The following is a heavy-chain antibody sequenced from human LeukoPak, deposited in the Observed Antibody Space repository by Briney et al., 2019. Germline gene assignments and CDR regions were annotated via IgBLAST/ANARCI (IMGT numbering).Heavy chain of an antibody. CDR2: IYHSGST. Sequence: SETLSLTCAVSGYSISSGYYWGWIQQPPGKGLEWIGSIYHSGSTYYNPSLKSRVTISVATSKNQFSLKLSSVTAADTAVYYCARQEGGSWDYFDYWGQGTLVTVSS. D-gene: IGHD1-26*01. J-gene: IGHJ4*02. CDR3: ARQEGGSWDYFDY. V-gene: IGHV4-38-2*01. CDR1: GYSISSGYY.